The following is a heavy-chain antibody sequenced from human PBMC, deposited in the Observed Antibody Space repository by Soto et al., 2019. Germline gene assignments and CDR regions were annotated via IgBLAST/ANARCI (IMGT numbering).Heavy chain of an antibody. CDR2: IKQDGSVT. CDR1: GLTFGSYW. CDR3: QTKAD. J-gene: IGHJ4*02. V-gene: IGHV3-7*05. Sequence: EVQLVESGGDLVQPGGSLRLSCSASGLTFGSYWMSWVRQSPGKGLEWVANIKQDGSVTSYVDSVRGRFTISRDNARNSVFLQMNSLRADDTAVYYCQTKADWGQGTLVTVSS.